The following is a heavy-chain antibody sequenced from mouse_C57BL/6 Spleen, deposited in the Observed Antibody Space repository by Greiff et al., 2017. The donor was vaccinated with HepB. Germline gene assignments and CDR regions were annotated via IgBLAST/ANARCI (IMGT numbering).Heavy chain of an antibody. D-gene: IGHD2-5*01. V-gene: IGHV5-17*01. J-gene: IGHJ4*01. CDR3: ARPPYYSKGYAMDY. Sequence: EVKVVESGGGLVKPGGSLKLSCAASGFTFSDYGMHWVRQAPEKGLEWVAYISSGSSTIYYADTVKGRFTISRDNAKNTLFLQMTSLRSEDTAMYYCARPPYYSKGYAMDYWGQGTSVTVSS. CDR1: GFTFSDYG. CDR2: ISSGSSTI.